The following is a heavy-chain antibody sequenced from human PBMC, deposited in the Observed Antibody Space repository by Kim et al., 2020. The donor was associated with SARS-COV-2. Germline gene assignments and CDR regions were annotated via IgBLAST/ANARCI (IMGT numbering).Heavy chain of an antibody. V-gene: IGHV1-24*01. CDR1: GYTLTELS. J-gene: IGHJ5*02. CDR2: FDPEDGET. CDR3: ATSPPYYDSSGYFNWFDP. Sequence: ASVKVSCKFSGYTLTELSMHWVRQAPGKGLEWMGGFDPEDGETIYAQKFQGRVTMTEDTSTDTAYMELSSLRSEDTAVYYCATSPPYYDSSGYFNWFDPWGQGTLVTVSS. D-gene: IGHD3-22*01.